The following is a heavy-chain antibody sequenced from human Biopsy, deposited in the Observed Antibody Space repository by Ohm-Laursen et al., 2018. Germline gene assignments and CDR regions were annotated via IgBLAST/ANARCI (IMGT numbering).Heavy chain of an antibody. Sequence: SETLSLTCVVYGESFSGYYWTWIRQPPGKGLEWIGHISHTGYTSYKSSLKSRVTISLDTSRKHFSLRLTSLAAADTAVYYCARGSNEYGGLYFPHWGQGTLVIVSS. CDR3: ARGSNEYGGLYFPH. D-gene: IGHD4-23*01. V-gene: IGHV4-59*08. CDR2: ISHTGYT. J-gene: IGHJ1*01. CDR1: GESFSGYY.